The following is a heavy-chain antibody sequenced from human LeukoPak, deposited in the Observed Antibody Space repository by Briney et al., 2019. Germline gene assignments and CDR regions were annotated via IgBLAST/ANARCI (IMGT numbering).Heavy chain of an antibody. J-gene: IGHJ4*02. Sequence: GGSLRLSCAASGSTFSRFWMHWVRHAPGKGLVWVSRIYSDGSSTTYADSVTGRFTISRDNTKNTLYLKMNSLRADDTSVYYCARESGEVDYWGQGTLVTVSS. CDR3: ARESGEVDY. CDR2: IYSDGSST. CDR1: GSTFSRFW. D-gene: IGHD3-10*01. V-gene: IGHV3-74*03.